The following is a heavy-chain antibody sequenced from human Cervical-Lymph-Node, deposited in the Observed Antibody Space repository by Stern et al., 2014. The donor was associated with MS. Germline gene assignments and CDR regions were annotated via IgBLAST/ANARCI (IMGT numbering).Heavy chain of an antibody. CDR2: IIPIIGLA. V-gene: IGHV1-69*09. Sequence: VQLVESGAEVKKPGSSVNVSCKPSGGKLSSSFAVSWVRQAPGQGLEWMGRIIPIIGLANYAQKFQSRLTITADKSTSTVYMELSSLTSEDKALYYCARGIVTNRPASTLHNLFDPWGQGTLVTVSS. J-gene: IGHJ5*02. CDR1: GGKLSSSFA. CDR3: ARGIVTNRPASTLHNLFDP. D-gene: IGHD4-17*01.